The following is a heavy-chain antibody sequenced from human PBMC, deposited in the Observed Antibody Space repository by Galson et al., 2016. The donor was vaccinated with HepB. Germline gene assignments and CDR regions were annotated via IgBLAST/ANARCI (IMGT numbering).Heavy chain of an antibody. V-gene: IGHV4-59*01. J-gene: IGHJ4*02. CDR2: GYYSGST. CDR3: AGVYPERDVGYYFDY. D-gene: IGHD1-14*01. CDR1: GGSISSYY. Sequence: SETLSLTCSVSGGSISSYYWSWIRQPPGKGLEWIGYGYYSGSTNSNPSLKSRVTIAVDMSKNQFSLKLSSVTAADTAVYYCAGVYPERDVGYYFDYWGQGILVTVSS.